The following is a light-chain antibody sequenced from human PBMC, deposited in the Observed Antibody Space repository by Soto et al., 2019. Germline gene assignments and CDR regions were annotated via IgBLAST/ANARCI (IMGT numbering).Light chain of an antibody. V-gene: IGKV3-20*01. CDR1: QSLSSSQ. CDR3: QQYGSSPWT. Sequence: EIVLTHSPGTLSLSPVERATLSFRSSQSLSSSQLAWYQQKPGQAPRLLIHDASSRATGIPDRFSGSGSGTDFTLTISRLEPEDFAVYHCQQYGSSPWTFGQGTKVDIK. J-gene: IGKJ1*01. CDR2: DAS.